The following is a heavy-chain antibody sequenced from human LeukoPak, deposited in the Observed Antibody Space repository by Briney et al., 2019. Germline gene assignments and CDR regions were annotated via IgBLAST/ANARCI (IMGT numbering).Heavy chain of an antibody. D-gene: IGHD2-2*01. CDR3: AKRYCTSTSCSLFDY. CDR2: ISSSGGST. J-gene: IGHJ4*02. V-gene: IGHV3-23*01. CDR1: GGTLSSYA. Sequence: GASVKVSCKASGGTLSSYAMSWVRQAPGKGLEWVSAISSSGGSTYYADSVKGRFTISRDNSKNTLYLQMNSLRAEDTAVYYCAKRYCTSTSCSLFDYWGQGTLVTVSS.